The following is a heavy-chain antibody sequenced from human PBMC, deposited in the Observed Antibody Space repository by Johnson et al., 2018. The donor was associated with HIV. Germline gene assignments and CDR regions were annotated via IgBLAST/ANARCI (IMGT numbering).Heavy chain of an antibody. J-gene: IGHJ3*02. Sequence: EVQLVESGGGLIQPGGSLRLSCAASGFTFSSYAMSWVRQAPGKGLEWVSGISWNSGSIGYADSVKGRFTISRDNAKNSLYLQMNSLRDEDTALYYCAKVRYDSSGYYYRDNNAFDIWGQGTMVTVSS. CDR3: AKVRYDSSGYYYRDNNAFDI. CDR1: GFTFSSYA. V-gene: IGHV3-9*01. CDR2: ISWNSGSI. D-gene: IGHD3-22*01.